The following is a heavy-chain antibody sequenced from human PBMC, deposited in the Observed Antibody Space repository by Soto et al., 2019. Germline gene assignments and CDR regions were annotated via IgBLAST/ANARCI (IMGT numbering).Heavy chain of an antibody. Sequence: GGSLRLSCAASGFTFSSYAMHWVRQAPGKGLEWVANIKQDGSQKYYVDSVKGRFTISRDNAKNSLYLQMNSLRAEDTAIYYCARSNYDFWSGGPLDIWGQGTMVTVSS. CDR2: IKQDGSQK. V-gene: IGHV3-7*03. CDR3: ARSNYDFWSGGPLDI. CDR1: GFTFSSYA. J-gene: IGHJ3*02. D-gene: IGHD3-3*01.